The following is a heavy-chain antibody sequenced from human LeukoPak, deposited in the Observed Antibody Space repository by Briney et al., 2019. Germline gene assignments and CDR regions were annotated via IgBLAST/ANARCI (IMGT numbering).Heavy chain of an antibody. CDR2: IYSGGST. J-gene: IGHJ5*02. Sequence: GGSLRLSCAASGFTFSSYAMSWVRQAPGKGLDWVSMIYSGGSTNYADSVKGRFTISRDSSKNTLYLQMNSLRAEDTAVYYCVTRLAWGQGTLVTVSS. D-gene: IGHD3-16*01. CDR3: VTRLA. V-gene: IGHV3-23*03. CDR1: GFTFSSYA.